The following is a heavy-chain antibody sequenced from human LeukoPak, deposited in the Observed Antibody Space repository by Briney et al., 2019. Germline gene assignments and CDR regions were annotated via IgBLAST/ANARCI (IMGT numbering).Heavy chain of an antibody. J-gene: IGHJ4*02. CDR3: ARGVGGYYYDSSGPAFDY. V-gene: IGHV1-2*02. D-gene: IGHD3-22*01. CDR2: INPNSGAT. Sequence: GASVKVSCKASGYTFTGYYMHWVRQAPGQRLEWMGWINPNSGATTYAQKFQGRVTMTRDTSISTAYMELSRLRSDDTAVYYCARGVGGYYYDSSGPAFDYWGQGTLVTVST. CDR1: GYTFTGYY.